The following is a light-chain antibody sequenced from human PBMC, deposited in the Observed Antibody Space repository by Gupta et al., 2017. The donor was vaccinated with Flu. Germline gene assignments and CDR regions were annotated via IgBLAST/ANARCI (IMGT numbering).Light chain of an antibody. CDR3: QQYGDLPRT. J-gene: IGKJ1*01. V-gene: IGKV3-20*01. CDR2: DAS. Sequence: EIVLTQSPGTLSLSPGERATLSCRASQSVTSSYLAWYQQKPGQAPRLLIHDASSRATGIPDRFSGSGSGTDFTLTISSLEPEDFAVYYCQQYGDLPRTFGQGTKVEI. CDR1: QSVTSSY.